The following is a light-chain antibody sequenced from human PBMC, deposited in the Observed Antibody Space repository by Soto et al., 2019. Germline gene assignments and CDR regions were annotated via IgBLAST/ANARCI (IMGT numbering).Light chain of an antibody. CDR2: DVS. V-gene: IGLV2-11*01. CDR1: SNDIGGYNY. J-gene: IGLJ2*01. CDR3: CSYAGSYTFVV. Sequence: QLVLTQPRSVSGSPGQAVTISCTGTSNDIGGYNYVSWYQQYPDKAPKLMIFDVSQRPSGVPDRFSGSKSGNTASLTISGLQAEDEADYYCCSYAGSYTFVVFGGGTKLTVL.